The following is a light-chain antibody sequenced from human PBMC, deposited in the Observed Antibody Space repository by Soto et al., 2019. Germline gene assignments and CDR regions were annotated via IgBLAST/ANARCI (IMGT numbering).Light chain of an antibody. CDR2: LGS. CDR1: ESLFTAGHNY. CDR3: MQALQTPLT. Sequence: IVLTQSPLSLPVTPGEPASVYCRSSESLFTAGHNYLDWYVQKPGQSPQLLIYLGSHRASGVPDRFSGSGSGTDFTLKISRVEAEDVGVYYCMQALQTPLTFGGGTKVEI. J-gene: IGKJ4*01. V-gene: IGKV2-28*01.